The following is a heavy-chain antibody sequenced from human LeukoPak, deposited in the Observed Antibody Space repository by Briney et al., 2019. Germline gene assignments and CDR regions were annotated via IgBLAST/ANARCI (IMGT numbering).Heavy chain of an antibody. CDR2: ISGSGGST. D-gene: IGHD3-22*01. Sequence: GGSLRLSCAASGFTFSSYAMTWVRQAPGKGLEWVSAISGSGGSTYYADSVKGRFTISRDNSKNTLYLQMNSLRAEDTAVYYCARAPNTMIEASWYFDYWGQGTLVTVSS. CDR3: ARAPNTMIEASWYFDY. J-gene: IGHJ4*02. CDR1: GFTFSSYA. V-gene: IGHV3-23*01.